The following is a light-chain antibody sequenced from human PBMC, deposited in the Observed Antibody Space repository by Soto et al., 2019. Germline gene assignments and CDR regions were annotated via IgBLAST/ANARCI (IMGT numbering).Light chain of an antibody. Sequence: DIQMTQSPSSLSASVGDRVTITCRASQSISNYLNWYQQKPGKAPKLLIFAASNLQSGVPSRFSGSGSGTDFTLTISSLPPEDFATCYCQESYNTLTFTLGPGTKVEIK. J-gene: IGKJ3*01. V-gene: IGKV1-39*01. CDR1: QSISNY. CDR2: AAS. CDR3: QESYNTLTFT.